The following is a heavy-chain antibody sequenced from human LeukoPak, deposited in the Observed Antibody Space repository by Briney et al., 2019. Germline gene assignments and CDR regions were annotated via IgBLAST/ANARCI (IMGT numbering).Heavy chain of an antibody. J-gene: IGHJ4*02. CDR3: ARDGVAAGLYFDN. D-gene: IGHD6-13*01. CDR1: GFTFSNYW. CDR2: INQDGREM. V-gene: IGHV3-7*01. Sequence: PGGSLRLSCAASGFTFSNYWVNWVRQAPGKGLEWVACINQDGREMYYVDSVKGRFTISRDNAKNSLYLQMNSLGDEDTAIYYCARDGVAAGLYFDNWGQGTLVTVS.